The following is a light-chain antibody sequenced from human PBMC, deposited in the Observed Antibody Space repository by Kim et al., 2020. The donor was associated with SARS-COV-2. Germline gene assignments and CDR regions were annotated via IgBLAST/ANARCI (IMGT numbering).Light chain of an antibody. CDR1: VIIDSH. V-gene: IGKV3-11*01. CDR2: DTS. J-gene: IGKJ4*01. CDR3: HHRINWLAVT. Sequence: EIVLTQSPDTLSLSPGGRATLSCKTSVIIDSHLAWYQHKPGQSPRLLIYDTSTRATGVPARFSGSGSGTDYTLTISSLEPEDFAVYYCHHRINWLAVTFGGGTKVDIK.